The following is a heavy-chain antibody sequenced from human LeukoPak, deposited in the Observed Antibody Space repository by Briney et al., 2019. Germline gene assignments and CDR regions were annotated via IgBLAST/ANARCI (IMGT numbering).Heavy chain of an antibody. CDR2: INHSGST. J-gene: IGHJ4*02. Sequence: SETLSLTCAVYGGSFSGYYWSWIRQPPGKGLEWIGEINHSGSTNYNPSLKSRVTISVDTSKNQFSLKLSSVTAADTAVYYCARDGAGATSWLVFDYWGQGTLVTVSS. V-gene: IGHV4-34*01. D-gene: IGHD6-19*01. CDR3: ARDGAGATSWLVFDY. CDR1: GGSFSGYY.